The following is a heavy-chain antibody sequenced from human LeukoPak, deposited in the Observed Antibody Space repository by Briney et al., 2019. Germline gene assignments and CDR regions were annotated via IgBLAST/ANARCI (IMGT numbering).Heavy chain of an antibody. CDR1: GGSISSYY. CDR2: IYYSGST. Sequence: SETLSLTCTVSGGSISSYYWSCIRQPPGKGLEWIGYIYYSGSTNYNPSLKSRVTISVDTSKNQFSLKLSSVTAADTAVYYCARVSGSLSRPFDYWGQGTLVTVSS. V-gene: IGHV4-59*01. CDR3: ARVSGSLSRPFDY. J-gene: IGHJ4*02. D-gene: IGHD1-26*01.